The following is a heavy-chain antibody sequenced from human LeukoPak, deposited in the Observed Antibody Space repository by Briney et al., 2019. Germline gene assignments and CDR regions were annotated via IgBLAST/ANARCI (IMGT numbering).Heavy chain of an antibody. CDR3: ARDLSYCTNGVCYDWYFDL. V-gene: IGHV4-4*07. CDR2: IYTSGST. J-gene: IGHJ2*01. D-gene: IGHD2-8*01. Sequence: EPSETLSLTCTVSGGSISSYYWSWIRQPAGKGLEWIGRIYTSGSTNYNPSLKSRVTMSVDTSKNQFSLKLSSVTAADTAVYYCARDLSYCTNGVCYDWYFDLWGRGTLVTVSS. CDR1: GGSISSYY.